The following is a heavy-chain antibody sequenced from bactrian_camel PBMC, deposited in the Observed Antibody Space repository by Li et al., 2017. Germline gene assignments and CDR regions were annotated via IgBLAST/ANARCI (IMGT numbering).Heavy chain of an antibody. J-gene: IGHJ4*01. CDR1: GFIFSSAF. V-gene: IGHV3-2*01. CDR3: ATGYGSSSLSTP. CDR2: INSNSRNT. Sequence: HVQLVESGGGLVQAGGSLRLSCAASGFIFSSAFMSWVRQAPGKGLEWVSSINSNSRNTHYADSVKGRFTISRDNAKNTMYLQMNSLKSEDTALYYCATGYGSSSLSTPRGQGTQVTVS. D-gene: IGHD6*01.